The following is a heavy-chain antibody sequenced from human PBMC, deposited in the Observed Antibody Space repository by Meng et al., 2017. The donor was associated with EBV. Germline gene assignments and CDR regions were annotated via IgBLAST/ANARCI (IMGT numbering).Heavy chain of an antibody. V-gene: IGHV1-2*06. CDR2: INPNSGGT. D-gene: IGHD6-19*01. J-gene: IGHJ4*02. Sequence: QGQLVQSGAEVKKPGASVKVTCKASGYTFTGYYMHWVRQAPGQGLEWMGRINPNSGGTNYAQKFQGRVTMTRDTSISTAYMELSRLRSDDTAVYYCARVGIAVAGTGDYWGQGTLVTVSS. CDR3: ARVGIAVAGTGDY. CDR1: GYTFTGYY.